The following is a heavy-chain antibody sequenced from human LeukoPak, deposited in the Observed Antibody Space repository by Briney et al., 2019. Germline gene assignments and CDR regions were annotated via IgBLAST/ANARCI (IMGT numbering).Heavy chain of an antibody. Sequence: PSETLSLTCDVYGGSFSGYYWIWIRQPPGKGLEGIGEINHSGSTNYNPSLKSRVTISVDTSKNQFSLKLSSVTAADTAVYYWARAPGVPFSWFDYWGQGTLVTVSS. CDR3: ARAPGVPFSWFDY. V-gene: IGHV4-34*01. J-gene: IGHJ4*02. CDR2: INHSGST. CDR1: GGSFSGYY. D-gene: IGHD7-27*01.